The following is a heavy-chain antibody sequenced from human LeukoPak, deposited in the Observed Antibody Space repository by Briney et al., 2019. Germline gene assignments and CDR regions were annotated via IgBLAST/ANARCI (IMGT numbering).Heavy chain of an antibody. V-gene: IGHV4-4*02. J-gene: IGHJ6*02. Sequence: SETLSLTFAVSGGSISSSNWWSWVRQPPGKGLEWIGGIYHSGSTNYNPSLKSRVTISVDKSKNQFSLKLSSVTAADTAVYYCARDSSGYYSAYYYYGMDVWGQGTTVTVSS. CDR2: IYHSGST. CDR1: GGSISSSNW. CDR3: ARDSSGYYSAYYYYGMDV. D-gene: IGHD3-22*01.